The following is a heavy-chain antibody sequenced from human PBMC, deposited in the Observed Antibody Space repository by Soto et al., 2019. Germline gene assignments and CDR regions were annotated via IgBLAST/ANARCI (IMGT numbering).Heavy chain of an antibody. CDR3: AREQDYYGSGSYYNGYHYYGMDV. D-gene: IGHD3-10*01. J-gene: IGHJ6*02. Sequence: LRETLSLTCAVSGGSISSSNWWSWVRQPPGKGLEWIGEIYHSGSTNYNPSLKSRVTISVDKSKNQFSLKLSSVTAADTAVYYCAREQDYYGSGSYYNGYHYYGMDVWGQGTTVTVSS. V-gene: IGHV4-4*02. CDR2: IYHSGST. CDR1: GGSISSSNW.